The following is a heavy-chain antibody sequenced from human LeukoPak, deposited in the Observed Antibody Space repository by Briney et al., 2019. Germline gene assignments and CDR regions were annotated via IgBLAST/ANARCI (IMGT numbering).Heavy chain of an antibody. Sequence: GASVKVSCKASGGTFSSYAISSVRHAPGQGLEWMGGIIPIFGTANYAQKFQGRVTITAYESTSTAYMELSSVRSEDTAVYYCARYGGNNAFDIWGQGTMVTVSS. J-gene: IGHJ3*02. CDR1: GGTFSSYA. CDR2: IIPIFGTA. CDR3: ARYGGNNAFDI. V-gene: IGHV1-69*13. D-gene: IGHD4-23*01.